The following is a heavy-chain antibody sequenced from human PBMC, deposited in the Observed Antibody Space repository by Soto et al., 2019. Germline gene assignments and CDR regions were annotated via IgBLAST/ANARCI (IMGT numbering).Heavy chain of an antibody. CDR1: GDSVSSDSAS. Sequence: PSQTLSLTCAISGDSVSSDSASWNLIRQSPSRGLEWLGRTYYRSKWYNDYAVSVKSRITINPDTSKNLFSLQLNSVTPEDTAVYYCTRTMAVAVWFDPWGQGTLVTGS. D-gene: IGHD6-19*01. J-gene: IGHJ5*02. V-gene: IGHV6-1*01. CDR3: TRTMAVAVWFDP. CDR2: TYYRSKWYN.